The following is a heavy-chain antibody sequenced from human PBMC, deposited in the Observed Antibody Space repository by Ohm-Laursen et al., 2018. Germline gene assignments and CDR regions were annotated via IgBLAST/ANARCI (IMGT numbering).Heavy chain of an antibody. J-gene: IGHJ4*02. CDR1: GFTFDDYA. CDR2: ISWNSGSI. Sequence: SLRLSCTASGFTFDDYAMHWVRQAPGKGLEWVSGISWNSGSIGYADSVKGRFTISRDNAKNSLYLQMNSLRAEDTALYYCAKDGYWGQGTLVTVSS. V-gene: IGHV3-9*01. CDR3: AKDGY.